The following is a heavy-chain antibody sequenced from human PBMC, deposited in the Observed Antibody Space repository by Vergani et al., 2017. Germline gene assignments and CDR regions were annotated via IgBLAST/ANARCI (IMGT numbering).Heavy chain of an antibody. CDR2: IYVSGIT. J-gene: IGHJ3*01. Sequence: QVQLQESGPGLVKPSQTLSLTCTVSGASINNDFYYWHWIRQPAGKGLEWIGRIYVSGITDYNSSLQSRVSMSVDTSKNQFSLKLTSVTAADTAVYYCARSRDYDSGSYYITYDAFNVWGQGTMVTVSS. V-gene: IGHV4-61*02. CDR3: ARSRDYDSGSYYITYDAFNV. D-gene: IGHD3-10*01. CDR1: GASINNDFYY.